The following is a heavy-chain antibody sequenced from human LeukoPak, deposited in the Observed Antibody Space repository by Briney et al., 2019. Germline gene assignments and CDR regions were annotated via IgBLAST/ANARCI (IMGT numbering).Heavy chain of an antibody. J-gene: IGHJ4*02. CDR3: ARGPSGYHNT. D-gene: IGHD5-12*01. CDR2: ISWNSGRI. Sequence: PGRSLRLSCAASGFNFDDYTMHWVRQAPGKGLEWVSSISWNSGRIDYADSVKGRFTISRDNAKNSLSLQMNSLRAEDTALYYCARGPSGYHNTGGQGTLVTVSS. CDR1: GFNFDDYT. V-gene: IGHV3-9*01.